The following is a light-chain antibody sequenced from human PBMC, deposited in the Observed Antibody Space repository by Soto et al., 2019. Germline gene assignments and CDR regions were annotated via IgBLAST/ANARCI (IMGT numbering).Light chain of an antibody. CDR1: QSFRGL. V-gene: IGKV3-11*01. CDR2: DAY. J-gene: IGKJ1*01. Sequence: EVVLTQSPVTLSLSPGERATLSCRASQSFRGLLAWYQQKPGQAPRLLISDAYNRATGIPPRFSGSGSGTDFTITISSLEPEDSAVYYCQQYSSSRTFGQGTKVEIK. CDR3: QQYSSSRT.